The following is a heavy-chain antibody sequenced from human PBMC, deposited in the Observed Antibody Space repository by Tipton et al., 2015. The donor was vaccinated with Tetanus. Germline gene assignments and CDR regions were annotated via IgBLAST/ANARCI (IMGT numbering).Heavy chain of an antibody. J-gene: IGHJ1*01. V-gene: IGHV5-51*01. Sequence: QLVQSGGEVKKPGESLRISCKGSGYIFNNYWIGWVRQKPGKGLEWMGIIYPGDSDTRYSPSFQGQVTISVDKSINTAYLQWSSLRASDTSMFYCARAHCTGGVSNFGLWGQGALVSVAS. CDR1: GYIFNNYW. D-gene: IGHD2-8*02. CDR3: ARAHCTGGVSNFGL. CDR2: IYPGDSDT.